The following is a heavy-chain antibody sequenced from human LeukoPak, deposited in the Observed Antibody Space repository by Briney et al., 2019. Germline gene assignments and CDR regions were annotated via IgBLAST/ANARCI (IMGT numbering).Heavy chain of an antibody. CDR2: INPNSGGT. D-gene: IGHD5-12*01. J-gene: IGHJ4*02. Sequence: ASVKVSCKASGYTFTGYYMHWVRQAPGQGLEWLGWINPNSGGTNYAQKCQGRVTMTRDTSISTAYMELSRLRSDDTAVYYCARDPEISSGYSGRIVDYWGQGTLVIVSS. V-gene: IGHV1-2*02. CDR3: ARDPEISSGYSGRIVDY. CDR1: GYTFTGYY.